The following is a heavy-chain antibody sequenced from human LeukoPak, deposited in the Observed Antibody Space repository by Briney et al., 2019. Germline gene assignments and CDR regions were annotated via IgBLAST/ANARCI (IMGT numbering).Heavy chain of an antibody. D-gene: IGHD3-10*01. CDR3: AKDHYYGSGSYYNDNYMDV. V-gene: IGHV3-30*02. CDR2: IRYDGSKK. Sequence: GGSLRLSCTASGFAFRSHAMHWVRRAPGKGLEWVAFIRYDGSKKFYADSVKGRFTISRDNSKNTLYLQMNSLRVEDTAVYYCAKDHYYGSGSYYNDNYMDVWGKGTTVTISS. CDR1: GFAFRSHA. J-gene: IGHJ6*03.